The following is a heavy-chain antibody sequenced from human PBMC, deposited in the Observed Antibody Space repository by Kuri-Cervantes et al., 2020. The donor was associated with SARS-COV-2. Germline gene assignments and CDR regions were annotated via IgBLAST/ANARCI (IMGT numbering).Heavy chain of an antibody. J-gene: IGHJ6*03. CDR3: ARDLTLGYTEAYYYYMDV. CDR1: GFTFSSYA. V-gene: IGHV3-23*01. D-gene: IGHD3-16*02. Sequence: GGSLRLSCAASGFTFSSYAMSWVRQAPGKGLEWVSAISGSGGSTYYADSVKGRFTISRDNAKNSLYLQMNSLRAEDTAVYYCARDLTLGYTEAYYYYMDVWGKGTTVTVSS. CDR2: ISGSGGST.